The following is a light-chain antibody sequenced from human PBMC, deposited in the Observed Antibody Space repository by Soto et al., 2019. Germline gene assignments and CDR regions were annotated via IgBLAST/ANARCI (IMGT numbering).Light chain of an antibody. CDR1: QSVGKNY. J-gene: IGKJ4*01. Sequence: PGTLSLSPGEGATLSCRSSQSVGKNYLAGYKHKSGQAPRLLIQVASNRATGSPERFIGSGPGTDFTLTFIRLEPEDLIWYCGPESACHLLTFCGGTKVDIK. CDR3: PESACHLLT. V-gene: IGKV3-20*01. CDR2: VAS.